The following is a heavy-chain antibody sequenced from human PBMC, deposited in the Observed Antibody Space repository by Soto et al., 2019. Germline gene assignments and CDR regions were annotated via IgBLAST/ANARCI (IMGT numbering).Heavy chain of an antibody. J-gene: IGHJ4*02. Sequence: QVQLVQSGAEVKKPGASVKVSCKASGYTFTSYGISWVRQAPGQGLEWMGWISAYNGNTTYAQKLHGRVTMTTDTATSTAYVELRGLRSDDAAVYYCARGDTAMGDFDYWGQGTLVTVSS. CDR3: ARGDTAMGDFDY. D-gene: IGHD5-18*01. CDR2: ISAYNGNT. V-gene: IGHV1-18*01. CDR1: GYTFTSYG.